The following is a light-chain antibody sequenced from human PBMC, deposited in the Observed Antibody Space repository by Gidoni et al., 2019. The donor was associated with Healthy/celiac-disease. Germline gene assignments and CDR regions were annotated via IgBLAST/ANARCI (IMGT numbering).Light chain of an antibody. CDR2: GAS. V-gene: IGKV3-20*01. J-gene: IGKJ5*01. Sequence: EIVFTQSPGTLSLSPGERATLSCRAIQSVSSSYLAWYQQKPGQAPRLLIYGASSRATGIPDRFIGSGSWADFTLTISRLEPEDFAVYYCQQYGSSPPITFGQGTRLEIK. CDR3: QQYGSSPPIT. CDR1: QSVSSSY.